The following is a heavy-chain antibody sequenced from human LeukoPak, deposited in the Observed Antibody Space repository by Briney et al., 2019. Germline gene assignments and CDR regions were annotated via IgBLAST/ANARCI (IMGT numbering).Heavy chain of an antibody. CDR3: VRTYSSDYTFDS. D-gene: IGHD3-22*01. V-gene: IGHV3-48*03. J-gene: IGHJ4*02. CDR2: ISGSGSII. CDR1: GATFSSDE. Sequence: GGSLRLSCAASGATFSSDEMNWVRRAPGKGLEWVSYISGSGSIIYYADSVKGRFTISRDNAKSSLYLQMNSLRAEDTAVYYCVRTYSSDYTFDSWGQGTLVTISS.